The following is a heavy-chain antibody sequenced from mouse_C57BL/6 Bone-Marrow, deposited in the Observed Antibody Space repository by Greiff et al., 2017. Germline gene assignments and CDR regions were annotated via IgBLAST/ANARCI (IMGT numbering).Heavy chain of an antibody. Sequence: DVKLVASGGGLVKPGGSLKLSCAASGFTFSSYAMSWVRQTPEKRLEWVANISDGGSYTYYPANVKGRFNSSRDNAKNNLYLQMSHLKAEDTAMYYGAREKLVYYFDYWGQGTTVTVSS. CDR1: GFTFSSYA. CDR3: AREKLVYYFDY. CDR2: ISDGGSYT. D-gene: IGHD6-2*01. J-gene: IGHJ2*01. V-gene: IGHV5-4*01.